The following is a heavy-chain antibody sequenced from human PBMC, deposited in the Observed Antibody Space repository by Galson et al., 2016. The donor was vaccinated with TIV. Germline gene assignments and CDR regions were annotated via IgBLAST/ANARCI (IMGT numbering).Heavy chain of an antibody. CDR1: GYTFSSYG. CDR3: AREGGFDFDY. V-gene: IGHV1-18*01. D-gene: IGHD2-15*01. CDR2: MSVYNGNR. Sequence: SVKVSCKASGYTFSSYGISWVRQAPGQGLEWMGWMSVYNGNRNYAQKFQGRVTMTTDTSTNTVYMELRSLRSDDTAVYYCAREGGFDFDYWGQGSLVIVSS. J-gene: IGHJ4*02.